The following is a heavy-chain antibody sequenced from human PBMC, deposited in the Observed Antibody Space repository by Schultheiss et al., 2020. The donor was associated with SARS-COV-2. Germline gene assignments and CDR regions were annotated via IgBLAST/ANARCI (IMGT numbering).Heavy chain of an antibody. V-gene: IGHV3-7*03. CDR1: GFTFSSYG. CDR2: IKQDGSGK. CDR3: ARVETVATFFDY. D-gene: IGHD4-23*01. J-gene: IGHJ4*02. Sequence: GGSLRLSCVASGFTFSSYGMHWVRQAPGKGLEWVANIKQDGSGKYYVDYVKGRFTISRDNAKNSLYLQMDSLRAEDTAVYYCARVETVATFFDYWGQGTPVTVSS.